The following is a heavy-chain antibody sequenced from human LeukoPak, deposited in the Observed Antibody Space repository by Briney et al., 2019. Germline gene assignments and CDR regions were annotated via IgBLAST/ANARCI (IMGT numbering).Heavy chain of an antibody. CDR1: GLTLSDNY. Sequence: GGSLRLSCAASGLTLSDNYMSWVRQAPGKGLEWVSVIYSGGTTTYYADSVKGRFTISRGNSQNTLYLQMSGLRAGDTAVYYCARLYYYGSGSPPYWGQGTLVTVSS. J-gene: IGHJ4*02. CDR2: IYSGGTTT. D-gene: IGHD3-10*01. CDR3: ARLYYYGSGSPPY. V-gene: IGHV3-53*01.